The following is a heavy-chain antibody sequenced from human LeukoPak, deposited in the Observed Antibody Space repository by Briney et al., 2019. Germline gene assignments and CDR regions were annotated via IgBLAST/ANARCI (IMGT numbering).Heavy chain of an antibody. CDR3: ARDTYYYDSSGQRGFDY. J-gene: IGHJ4*02. CDR1: GYTFTSYY. CDR2: INPNSGGT. V-gene: IGHV1-2*02. Sequence: ASVKVSCKASGYTFTSYYMHWVRQAPGQGLEWMGWINPNSGGTNYAQKFQGRVTMTRDTSISTAYMELSRLRSDDTAVYYCARDTYYYDSSGQRGFDYWGQGTLVTVSS. D-gene: IGHD3-22*01.